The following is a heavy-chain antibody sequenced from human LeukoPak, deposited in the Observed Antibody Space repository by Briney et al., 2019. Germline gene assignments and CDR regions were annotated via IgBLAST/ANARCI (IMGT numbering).Heavy chain of an antibody. D-gene: IGHD3-9*01. CDR1: GGSISSYY. V-gene: IGHV4-59*01. CDR3: ARAANYDILTGYYSPRHYFDY. Sequence: SSETLSLICTVSGGSISSYYWSWIRQPPGKGLEWSGFIYYSGSTNYNPSLKSRLTISVDTSKNQFSLKLSSVTAADTAVYYCARAANYDILTGYYSPRHYFDYWGQGTLVTVSS. J-gene: IGHJ4*02. CDR2: IYYSGST.